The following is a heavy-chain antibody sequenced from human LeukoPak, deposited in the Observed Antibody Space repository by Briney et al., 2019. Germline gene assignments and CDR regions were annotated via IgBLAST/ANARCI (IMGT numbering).Heavy chain of an antibody. Sequence: GGSLTLSCASSGFTFRCYYMSWIRQAPAKGLEWVSSIGSSGTYTNYADSVRGRFTISRDNAKNSLYLQMSSLRAEDSAVYYCATGHSSFDFWGQGTLVTVSS. V-gene: IGHV3-11*03. J-gene: IGHJ4*02. CDR3: ATGHSSFDF. CDR1: GFTFRCYY. D-gene: IGHD2-21*01. CDR2: IGSSGTYT.